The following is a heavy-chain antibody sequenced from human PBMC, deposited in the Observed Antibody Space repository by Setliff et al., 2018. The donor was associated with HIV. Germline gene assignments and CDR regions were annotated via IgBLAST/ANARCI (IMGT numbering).Heavy chain of an antibody. Sequence: PGGSLRLSCAASGFTFSSYSMNWVRQAPGKGLEWVSGISGGGASTYYAESVQGRFTVSRDNSKNSLYLQMNSLRVEDTAVYYCARDYLYYNMYNGSPVYGMDVWGQGTTVTVSS. CDR2: ISGGGAST. V-gene: IGHV3-21*01. J-gene: IGHJ6*02. CDR1: GFTFSSYS. D-gene: IGHD3-10*01. CDR3: ARDYLYYNMYNGSPVYGMDV.